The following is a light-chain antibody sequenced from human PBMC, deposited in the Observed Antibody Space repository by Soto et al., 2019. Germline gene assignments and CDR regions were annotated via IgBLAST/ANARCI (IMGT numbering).Light chain of an antibody. J-gene: IGKJ1*01. CDR2: GAS. Sequence: EIVLTQSPGTLSLSPGERATLSCRASQTVGRNSLTWYQQKPGQAPRVLLYGASNRATGIPDRFSGSGSGTDFTLTISRLEPEDFAVYYCQQYYSSPRTFGQGTKVEIK. CDR1: QTVGRNS. CDR3: QQYYSSPRT. V-gene: IGKV3-20*01.